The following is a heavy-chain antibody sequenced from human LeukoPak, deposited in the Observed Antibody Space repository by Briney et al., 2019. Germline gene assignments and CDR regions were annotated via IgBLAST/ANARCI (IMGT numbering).Heavy chain of an antibody. CDR1: GGSFSDYY. CDR3: ATRPNIAATGPGWFDP. CDR2: INHSEST. J-gene: IGHJ5*02. V-gene: IGHV4-34*01. Sequence: SETLSLTCAVYGGSFSDYYWSWIRQPPGKGLEWIGEINHSESTNYNPSLKSRVTVSVDTSKNQFSLKLSSVTAADTAVYYCATRPNIAATGPGWFDPRGQGTLVTVSS. D-gene: IGHD6-13*01.